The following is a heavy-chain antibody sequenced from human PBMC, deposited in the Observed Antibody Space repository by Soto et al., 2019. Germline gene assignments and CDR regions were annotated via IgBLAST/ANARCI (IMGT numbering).Heavy chain of an antibody. CDR3: ARVEREWLSPYYYFDY. V-gene: IGHV4-31*03. J-gene: IGHJ4*02. CDR1: GGSISSGGYY. Sequence: PSETLSLTCTVSGGSISSGGYYWSWIRQHPGKGLEWIGYIYYSGSTYYNPSLKSRVTISVDTSKNQFSLKLSSVTAADTAVYYCARVEREWLSPYYYFDYWGQGTLVTVSS. CDR2: IYYSGST. D-gene: IGHD3-3*01.